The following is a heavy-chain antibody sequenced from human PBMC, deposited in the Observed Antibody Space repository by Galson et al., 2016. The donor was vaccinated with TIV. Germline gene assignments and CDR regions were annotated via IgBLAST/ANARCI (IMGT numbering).Heavy chain of an antibody. J-gene: IGHJ3*02. D-gene: IGHD6-19*01. CDR2: IYISGAT. Sequence: LSLTCTVSGGSISSGTYFWSWIRQPAGKGLEWIGRIYISGATNYNPSLKSRVTISVDTSKDQFSLKLNSLTAADTAVYYCARAHSYGWDNGDDAFDIWGPGTPVTGSS. CDR3: ARAHSYGWDNGDDAFDI. CDR1: GGSISSGTYF. V-gene: IGHV4-61*02.